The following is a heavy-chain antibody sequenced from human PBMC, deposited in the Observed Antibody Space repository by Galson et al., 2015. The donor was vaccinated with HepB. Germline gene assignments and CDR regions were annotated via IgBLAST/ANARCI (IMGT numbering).Heavy chain of an antibody. Sequence: PALVKPTQTLTLTCTFSGFSLSTSGMGVGWIRQPPGKALEWLALIYWADGNRYSPSLKNRLSITRDTSKNQVVLTMTNMDPVDTATYFCVHTRMAPNLIFDYWGQGTQVIVSS. D-gene: IGHD2-8*01. CDR3: VHTRMAPNLIFDY. CDR1: GFSLSTSGMG. J-gene: IGHJ4*02. V-gene: IGHV2-5*02. CDR2: IYWADGN.